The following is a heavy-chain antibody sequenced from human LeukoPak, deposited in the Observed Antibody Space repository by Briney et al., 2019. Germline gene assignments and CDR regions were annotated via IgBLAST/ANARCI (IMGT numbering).Heavy chain of an antibody. J-gene: IGHJ4*02. CDR2: IASDGSNR. CDR3: ARDDY. Sequence: GGSLRLSCEASGFTFSTYAMHWVRQAPGKGLEWVALIASDGSNRYYADSVKGRFTISRDNAKNSLYLQMNSLRTEDTAVYYCARDDYWGQGTLVTVSS. V-gene: IGHV3-30*04. CDR1: GFTFSTYA.